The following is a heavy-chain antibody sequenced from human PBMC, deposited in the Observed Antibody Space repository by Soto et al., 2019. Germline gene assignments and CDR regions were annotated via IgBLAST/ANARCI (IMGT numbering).Heavy chain of an antibody. V-gene: IGHV3-30*18. CDR3: EKPKGSDSPLDP. CDR2: ITYHGSNT. Sequence: QVQLVESGGGVVQPGTSLRLSCAASGFIFSSDGMHWVRQAPGKGLEWVAVITYHGSNTYYADSVKGLFTISRDNTKNTVYLQMNSLRPEDTALYYCEKPKGSDSPLDPWRQGTLVTVSS. J-gene: IGHJ5*02. CDR1: GFIFSSDG. D-gene: IGHD3-22*01.